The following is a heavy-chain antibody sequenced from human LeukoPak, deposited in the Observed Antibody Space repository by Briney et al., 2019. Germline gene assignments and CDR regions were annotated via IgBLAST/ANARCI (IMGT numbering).Heavy chain of an antibody. CDR2: VCVVGHKT. J-gene: IGHJ4*02. CDR3: AKDRSSWYYPFDS. D-gene: IGHD3-3*01. CDR1: GFTFSSYA. V-gene: IGHV3-23*01. Sequence: GGSLRLSCVASGFTFSSYAMSWVRQAPGKGLEWVSVVCVVGHKTYYADSVKGRFTMSRDNSKRTVYLQMNSLRAEDTAVYYCAKDRSSWYYPFDSWGQGTLVTVSS.